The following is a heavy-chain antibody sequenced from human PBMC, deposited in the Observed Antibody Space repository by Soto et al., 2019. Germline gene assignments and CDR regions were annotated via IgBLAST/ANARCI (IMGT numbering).Heavy chain of an antibody. V-gene: IGHV1-69*01. CDR3: ARDAYYYDSSDPGAFDI. D-gene: IGHD3-22*01. J-gene: IGHJ3*02. Sequence: QVQLVQSGAELKKPGSSVKVSCKASVGTFSSYAISWVRQAPGQGLEWMGGIIPIFGTANYAQKFQGRVTITADESTSTAYMELSSLRSEDTAVYYCARDAYYYDSSDPGAFDIWGQGTMVTVSS. CDR2: IIPIFGTA. CDR1: VGTFSSYA.